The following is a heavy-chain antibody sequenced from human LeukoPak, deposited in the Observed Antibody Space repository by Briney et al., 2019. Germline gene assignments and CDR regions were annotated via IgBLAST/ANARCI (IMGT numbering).Heavy chain of an antibody. CDR1: GYTFTTLD. D-gene: IGHD1-26*01. Sequence: ASVKVSCKASGYTFTTLDINWVRQATGQGLEWMGWINPKSGNTGHAQKFQGRVTITADESTSTAYMELSSLRSEDTAVYYCAREGSYYGNWFDPWGQGTLVTVSS. V-gene: IGHV1-8*03. CDR3: AREGSYYGNWFDP. CDR2: INPKSGNT. J-gene: IGHJ5*02.